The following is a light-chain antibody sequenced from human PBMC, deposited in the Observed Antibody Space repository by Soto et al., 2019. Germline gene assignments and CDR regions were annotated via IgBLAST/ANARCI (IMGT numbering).Light chain of an antibody. CDR2: YVT. V-gene: IGLV2-14*03. Sequence: QSALTQPASVSGSPGQSITISCTGTSSDIGGHNHVSWYQQHPGKTPKLMSYYVTKRPSGVSNRFSGSKSGNTASLTISALQTEEEADSYCSSYTNTTIWVFGGGTKVTVL. J-gene: IGLJ3*02. CDR3: SSYTNTTIWV. CDR1: SSDIGGHNH.